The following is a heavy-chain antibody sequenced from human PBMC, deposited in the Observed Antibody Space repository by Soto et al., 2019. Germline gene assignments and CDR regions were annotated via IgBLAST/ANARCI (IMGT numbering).Heavy chain of an antibody. D-gene: IGHD3-9*01. V-gene: IGHV4-30-4*01. CDR3: ARGRYFDWATFDY. CDR1: GGSISSGDYY. Sequence: PSETLSLTCTVSGGSISSGDYYWSWIRQPPGKGLEWIGYIYYSGSTYYNPSLKSRVTISVDTSKNQFSLKLSSVTAADTAVYYCARGRYFDWATFDYWGQGXLVTVSS. CDR2: IYYSGST. J-gene: IGHJ4*02.